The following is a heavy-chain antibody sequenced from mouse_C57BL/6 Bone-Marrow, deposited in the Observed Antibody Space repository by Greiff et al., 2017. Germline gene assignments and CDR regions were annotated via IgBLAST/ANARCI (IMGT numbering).Heavy chain of an antibody. Sequence: QVQLQQSGPELVKPGASVKISCKASGYAFSSSWMNWVKQRPGKGLEWIGRIYPGDGDTNYNGKFKGKATLTADKSSSTAYMQLSSLTSEDSAVYFCARSSSGAWFAYWGQGTLVTVSA. CDR1: GYAFSSSW. V-gene: IGHV1-82*01. CDR3: ARSSSGAWFAY. CDR2: IYPGDGDT. D-gene: IGHD3-2*02. J-gene: IGHJ3*01.